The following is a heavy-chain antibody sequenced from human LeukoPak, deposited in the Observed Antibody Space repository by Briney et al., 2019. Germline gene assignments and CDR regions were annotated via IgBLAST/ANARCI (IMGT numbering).Heavy chain of an antibody. Sequence: SETLSLTCAVYGGSFSGYYWSWIRQPPGKGLEWIGEINHSGSTNYNPSLKSRVTISVDTSKNQFSLKLSSVTAADTAVYYCARDGGYCSGGSCYPGGLDYWGQGTLVTVSS. CDR3: ARDGGYCSGGSCYPGGLDY. CDR1: GGSFSGYY. V-gene: IGHV4-34*01. D-gene: IGHD2-15*01. CDR2: INHSGST. J-gene: IGHJ4*02.